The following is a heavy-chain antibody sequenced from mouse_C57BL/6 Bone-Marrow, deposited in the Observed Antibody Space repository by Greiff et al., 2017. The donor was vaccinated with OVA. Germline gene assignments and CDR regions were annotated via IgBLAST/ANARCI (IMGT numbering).Heavy chain of an antibody. D-gene: IGHD2-2*01. CDR2: IDPEDGDT. V-gene: IGHV14-1*01. CDR3: TTYYGYSAWLAY. CDR1: GFNIKDYY. J-gene: IGHJ3*01. Sequence: VQLQQSGAELVRPGASVKLSCTASGFNIKDYYMHWVKQRPEQGLEWIGRIDPEDGDTEYAPKFQGKATMTADTSSNTAYLQLSSLTSEDTAFYCGTTYYGYSAWLAYWGQGTLVTVSA.